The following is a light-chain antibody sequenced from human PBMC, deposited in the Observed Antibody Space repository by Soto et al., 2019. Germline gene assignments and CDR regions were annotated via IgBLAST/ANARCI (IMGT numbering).Light chain of an antibody. CDR3: SSYGGTNSLKV. CDR1: SSDVGGYNY. Sequence: QPVLTQPPSASGSPGQSVTISCTGTSSDVGGYNYVSWYQQHPGKAPKVMMYEVSKRPSGVPDRFSGSKSGNTASLTVSGLQAEDEADYYCSSYGGTNSLKVFGGGTQLTVL. J-gene: IGLJ2*01. V-gene: IGLV2-8*01. CDR2: EVS.